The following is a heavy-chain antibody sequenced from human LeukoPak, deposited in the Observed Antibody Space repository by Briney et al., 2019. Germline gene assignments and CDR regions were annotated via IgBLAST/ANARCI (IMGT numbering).Heavy chain of an antibody. J-gene: IGHJ4*02. CDR2: VYRSGST. Sequence: SETLSLTCTVSGDSISSSTYYWGWIRQPPGKGLEWIGCVYRSGSTHYNPSLKSRVTLSVDTSKNQFSLKLTSATAADTAVYYCARHNHHYGDYRPSDYWGQGTLVTVSS. V-gene: IGHV4-39*01. D-gene: IGHD4-17*01. CDR1: GDSISSSTYY. CDR3: ARHNHHYGDYRPSDY.